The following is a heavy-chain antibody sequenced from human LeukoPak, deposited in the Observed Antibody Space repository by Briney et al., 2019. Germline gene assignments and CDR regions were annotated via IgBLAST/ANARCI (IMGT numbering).Heavy chain of an antibody. V-gene: IGHV1-18*01. CDR2: ISAHNGNT. D-gene: IGHD1-26*01. J-gene: IGHJ4*02. Sequence: ASVKVSCKASGYIFISYGISWVRQAPGQGLEWVGWISAHNGNTNSAQRLQGRVTMTTDTSTSTAYMELRSLTSDDTAVYYCARDGGSGSYLYDYWGQGTLITVSS. CDR3: ARDGGSGSYLYDY. CDR1: GYIFISYG.